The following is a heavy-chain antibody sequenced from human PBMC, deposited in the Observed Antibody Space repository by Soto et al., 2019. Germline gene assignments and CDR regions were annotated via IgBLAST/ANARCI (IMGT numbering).Heavy chain of an antibody. Sequence: GGSLRLSCAASGFTFSNAWMNWVRQAPGKGLEWVGHIKTKSDGGTTDYAAPVKGRFTISRDDSKNTLYLQMNSLKTEDTAVYYCTRYPPYYDFWSGYYRYFDYWGQGTLVTVSS. CDR1: GFTFSNAW. D-gene: IGHD3-3*01. CDR3: TRYPPYYDFWSGYYRYFDY. CDR2: IKTKSDGGTT. J-gene: IGHJ4*02. V-gene: IGHV3-15*01.